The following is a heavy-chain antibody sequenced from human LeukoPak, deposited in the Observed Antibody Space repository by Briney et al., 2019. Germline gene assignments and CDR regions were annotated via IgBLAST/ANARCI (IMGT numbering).Heavy chain of an antibody. CDR2: IIPIFGTA. CDR1: GGTFSSYA. J-gene: IGHJ4*02. V-gene: IGHV1-69*05. D-gene: IGHD5-18*01. Sequence: SVKVSCKASGGTFSSYAISWVRQAPGQGLEWMGRIIPIFGTANYAQKFQGRVTITTDESTSTAYMELSSLRSEDTAVYYCAREGGYSYGSLGYGGQGTLVTVSS. CDR3: AREGGYSYGSLGY.